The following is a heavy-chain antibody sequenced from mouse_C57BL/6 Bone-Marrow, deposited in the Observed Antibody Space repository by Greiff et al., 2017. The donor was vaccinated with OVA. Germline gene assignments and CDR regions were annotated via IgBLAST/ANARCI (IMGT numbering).Heavy chain of an antibody. CDR2: IYPGDGDT. V-gene: IGHV1-82*01. CDR3: ARGRVPHD. CDR1: GYAFSSSW. J-gene: IGHJ2*01. Sequence: QVQLKQSGPELVKPGASVKISCKASGYAFSSSWMNWVKQRPGKGLEWIGRIYPGDGDTNSNGKFKGKATPAAEKSYSTAYMQLSSLTSEDSAVCFWARGRVPHDWGKGTTLTVSS. D-gene: IGHD2-14*01.